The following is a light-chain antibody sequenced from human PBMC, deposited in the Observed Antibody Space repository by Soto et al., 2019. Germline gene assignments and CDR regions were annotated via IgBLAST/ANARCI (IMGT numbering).Light chain of an antibody. Sequence: PLTQSPSSLSAYLGDSVIITCRATQAISRYLAWYQQKPGAAPKLLIYAATTLQSGVPSRFSGAASGTEFTLIISSLQSDDFATYYCQQLNSYEFGQGTKVDIK. CDR3: QQLNSYE. CDR2: AAT. V-gene: IGKV1-9*01. CDR1: QAISRY. J-gene: IGKJ1*01.